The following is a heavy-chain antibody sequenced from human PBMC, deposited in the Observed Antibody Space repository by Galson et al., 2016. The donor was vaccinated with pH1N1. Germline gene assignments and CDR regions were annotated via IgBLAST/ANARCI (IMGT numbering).Heavy chain of an antibody. V-gene: IGHV1-46*04. J-gene: IGHJ3*02. D-gene: IGHD2-21*02. CDR3: ARDPSYCGGDCYLGGAFDI. Sequence: SVKVSCKASGYSFTRYYVHWVRQAPGQGLEWMGIITPTDGSTRYAQKLQGRVAMTRDTSTSTVYMELSSLRTEDRAFYYCARDPSYCGGDCYLGGAFDIWGQETIVTVSS. CDR2: ITPTDGST. CDR1: GYSFTRYY.